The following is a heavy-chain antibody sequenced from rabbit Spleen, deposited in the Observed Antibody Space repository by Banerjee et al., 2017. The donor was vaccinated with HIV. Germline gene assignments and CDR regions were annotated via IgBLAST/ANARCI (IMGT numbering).Heavy chain of an antibody. V-gene: IGHV1S45*01. J-gene: IGHJ4*01. CDR1: GFSFSSSYW. CDR2: IYAGSTGST. D-gene: IGHD6-1*01. Sequence: QVQMEESGGDLVKPEESLTLTCTASGFSFSSSYWICWVRKAPGKGLEWIACIYAGSTGSTYYASWAKGRFTISKTSSTTVTLQMTSLTAADTATYFCARDDSEAYAYHRYYKLWGPGTLVTVS. CDR3: ARDDSEAYAYHRYYKL.